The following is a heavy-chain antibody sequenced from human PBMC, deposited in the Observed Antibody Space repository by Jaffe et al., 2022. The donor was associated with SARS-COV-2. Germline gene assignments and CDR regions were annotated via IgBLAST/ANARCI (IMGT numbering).Heavy chain of an antibody. CDR1: SGSIDSSNYY. V-gene: IGHV4-31*03. CDR2: IDYSGNT. CDR3: ARDTLSSGTGSFDH. J-gene: IGHJ4*02. Sequence: QVHLQESGPGLVKPSQTLSLTCTVSSGSIDSSNYYWNWIRLYPGKGLEWIGFIDYSGNTNYQPSLKSRITISMDTSKNQFSLKVSSVTAADTAVYYCARDTLSSGTGSFDHWGQGTLVTVSS. D-gene: IGHD3-10*01.